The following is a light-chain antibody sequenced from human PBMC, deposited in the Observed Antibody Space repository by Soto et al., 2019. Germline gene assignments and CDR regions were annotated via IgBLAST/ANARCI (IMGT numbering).Light chain of an antibody. V-gene: IGKV3-15*01. CDR2: DTS. CDR3: QQYNNWPLT. Sequence: VRRQSPATLSFSPGEGATLSCRASQGIGDTLAWYKHKPGQTPRLLSYDTSTRATGVPTRFSGSRSGAEFTLTISSLKSEDFEVYYCQQYNNWPLTFGGGTKVDIK. J-gene: IGKJ4*01. CDR1: QGIGDT.